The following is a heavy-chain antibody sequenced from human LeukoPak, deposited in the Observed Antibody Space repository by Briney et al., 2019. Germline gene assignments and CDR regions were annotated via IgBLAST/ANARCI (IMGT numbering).Heavy chain of an antibody. J-gene: IGHJ4*02. CDR1: GFTVSSYA. CDR2: ISYDGSNK. Sequence: GGSLRLSCAASGFTVSSYAMHWVRQAPGKGLEWVAVISYDGSNKYYADSVKGRFTISRDNSKNTLYLQMNSLRAEDTAVYYCARDLGVVVVAALDYWGQGTLVTVSS. V-gene: IGHV3-30-3*01. D-gene: IGHD2-15*01. CDR3: ARDLGVVVVAALDY.